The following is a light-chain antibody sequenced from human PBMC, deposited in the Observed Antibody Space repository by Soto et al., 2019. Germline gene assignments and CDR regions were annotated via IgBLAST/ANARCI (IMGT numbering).Light chain of an antibody. CDR1: SRDVGAYNY. Sequence: QSALTQPRSVSGSPGQSVTISCAGTSRDVGAYNYVSWFQQHPGKAPKVMIYDVNKRPSGVPDRFSASKSGNTASLTISGLQAEDEADYYCCSFAGGYTFVFGTGTKLTVL. J-gene: IGLJ1*01. V-gene: IGLV2-11*01. CDR3: CSFAGGYTFV. CDR2: DVN.